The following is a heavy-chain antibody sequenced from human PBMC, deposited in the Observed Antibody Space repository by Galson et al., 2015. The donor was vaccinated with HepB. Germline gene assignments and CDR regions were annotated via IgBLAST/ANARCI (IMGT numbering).Heavy chain of an antibody. CDR2: ISYDGSNK. CDR3: AKSSRYCSGGNCRLHYYYSMDV. V-gene: IGHV3-30*18. J-gene: IGHJ6*02. CDR1: GFTFSCYG. D-gene: IGHD2-15*01. Sequence: SLRLSCAASGFTFSCYGMRWVRQAPGKGLEWVAIISYDGSNKYYADSVKGRFTISRDNSKNALYVQMNSLRADDTAVYYCAKSSRYCSGGNCRLHYYYSMDVWGQGTTVTVSS.